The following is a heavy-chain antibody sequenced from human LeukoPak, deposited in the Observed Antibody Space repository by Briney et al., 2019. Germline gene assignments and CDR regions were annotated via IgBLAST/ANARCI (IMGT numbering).Heavy chain of an antibody. V-gene: IGHV3-30*02. CDR3: AKDNSSGWYGDYYYYMDV. CDR2: IRYDGSNK. D-gene: IGHD6-19*01. CDR1: GFTFSSYG. J-gene: IGHJ6*03. Sequence: PGGSLRLSCAASGFTFSSYGMHWVRQAPGKGLEWVAFIRYDGSNKYYADSVKGRFTISRDNSKNTLYLQMNSLRAEDTAVYYCAKDNSSGWYGDYYYYMDVWGKGTTVTVSS.